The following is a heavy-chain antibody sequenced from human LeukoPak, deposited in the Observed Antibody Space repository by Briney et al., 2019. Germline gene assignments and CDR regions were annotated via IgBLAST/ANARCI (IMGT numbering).Heavy chain of an antibody. CDR1: GYTFTSYG. J-gene: IGHJ4*02. D-gene: IGHD3-10*01. V-gene: IGHV1-18*01. CDR3: ARDHGSGGYYPHGY. Sequence: GASVKVSCKASGYTFTSYGISWVRQAPGQGLEWMGWISAYNGNTNYAQKLQGRVTMTTDTSTSTAYMELRSLRSDDTAVYYCARDHGSGGYYPHGYWGQGTLVTVSS. CDR2: ISAYNGNT.